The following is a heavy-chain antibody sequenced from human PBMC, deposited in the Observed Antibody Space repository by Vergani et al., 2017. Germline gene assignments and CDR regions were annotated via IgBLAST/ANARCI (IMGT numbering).Heavy chain of an antibody. Sequence: QVQLVESGGGVVQPGRSLRLSCAASGFTFSSYGMHWVRQAPGKGLEWVAVIWYDGSNKYYADSVKGRFTISRDNSKNTLYLQMNSLRAEDTAVYYCARDVDHYDFWSGYYPYGMDVWGQGTTVTVSS. CDR1: GFTFSSYG. CDR3: ARDVDHYDFWSGYYPYGMDV. CDR2: IWYDGSNK. V-gene: IGHV3-33*01. J-gene: IGHJ6*02. D-gene: IGHD3-3*01.